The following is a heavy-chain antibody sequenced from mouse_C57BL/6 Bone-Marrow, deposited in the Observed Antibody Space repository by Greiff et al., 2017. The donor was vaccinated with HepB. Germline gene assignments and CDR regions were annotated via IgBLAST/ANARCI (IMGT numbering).Heavy chain of an antibody. CDR3: ARDGYYPWFAY. V-gene: IGHV5-4*01. J-gene: IGHJ3*01. Sequence: DVKLVESGGGLVKPGGSLKLSCAASGFTFSSYAMSWVRQTPEKRLEWVATISDGGSYTYYPDNVKGRFTISRDNAKNNLYLQMSHLKSEDTAMYYCARDGYYPWFAYWGQGTLVTVSA. CDR1: GFTFSSYA. D-gene: IGHD2-3*01. CDR2: ISDGGSYT.